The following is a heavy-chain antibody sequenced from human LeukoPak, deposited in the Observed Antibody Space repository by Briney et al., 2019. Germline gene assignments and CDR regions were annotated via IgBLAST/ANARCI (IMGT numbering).Heavy chain of an antibody. Sequence: ASVKVSCKASGYTFTSYAMNWVRQAPGQGLEWMGWINTNTGNPTYAQGFTGRFVFSLDTSVSTAYLQISSLKAEDTAVYYCARDHCSGGSCYLNWFDPWGQETLVTVSS. CDR3: ARDHCSGGSCYLNWFDP. V-gene: IGHV7-4-1*02. CDR1: GYTFTSYA. J-gene: IGHJ5*02. D-gene: IGHD2-15*01. CDR2: INTNTGNP.